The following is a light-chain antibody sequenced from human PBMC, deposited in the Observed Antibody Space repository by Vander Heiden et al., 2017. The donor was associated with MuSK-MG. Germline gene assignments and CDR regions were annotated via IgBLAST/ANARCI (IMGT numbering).Light chain of an antibody. CDR2: GAS. CDR1: ESVSK. V-gene: IGKV3-20*01. J-gene: IGKJ1*01. CDR3: QYYGGSPKS. Sequence: EIVLTQSPDTLSLSPGERATLSCRASESVSKLAWYQQKPGQAPRLLIYGASSRATGIPDTFSGSGSGTDFTLTISRLEPDDFAVYYCQYYGGSPKSCGQGTKVEIK.